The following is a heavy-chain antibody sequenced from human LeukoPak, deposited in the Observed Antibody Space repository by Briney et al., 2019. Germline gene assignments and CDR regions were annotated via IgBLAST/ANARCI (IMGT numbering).Heavy chain of an antibody. Sequence: SVKVSCKASGGTFSSYAISWVRQAPGQGLEWMGGIIPIFGTANYAQKFQGRVTITADESTSTAYMELSSLRSEDTAVYYCARVGSGWGYNWFDPWGQGTLVTVSS. J-gene: IGHJ5*02. CDR2: IIPIFGTA. CDR3: ARVGSGWGYNWFDP. D-gene: IGHD6-19*01. V-gene: IGHV1-69*13. CDR1: GGTFSSYA.